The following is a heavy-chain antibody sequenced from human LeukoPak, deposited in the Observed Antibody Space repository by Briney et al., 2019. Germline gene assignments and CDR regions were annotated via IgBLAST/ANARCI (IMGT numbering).Heavy chain of an antibody. Sequence: ASVKVSCKASGYSFADYYMHWVRQAPGQGLEWMGWIKPNSGGTRSAQKFQGRVTMTRDTSISTAYMELSSLRYDDTAVYYCARALPRWSSGWYMWGPDYWGQGTLVTVSS. V-gene: IGHV1-2*02. J-gene: IGHJ4*02. CDR2: IKPNSGGT. CDR1: GYSFADYY. D-gene: IGHD6-19*01. CDR3: ARALPRWSSGWYMWGPDY.